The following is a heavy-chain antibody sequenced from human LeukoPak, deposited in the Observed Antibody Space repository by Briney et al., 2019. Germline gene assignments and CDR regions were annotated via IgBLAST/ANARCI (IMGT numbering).Heavy chain of an antibody. V-gene: IGHV4-61*02. D-gene: IGHD3-9*01. CDR3: AGYYDILTGYRNDAFDI. J-gene: IGHJ3*02. CDR2: IYTSGST. CDR1: GGSISSGFYY. Sequence: SETLSLTCTVSGGSISSGFYYWTWIRQPAGKGLEWIGRIYTSGSTNYNPSLKSRVTISVDTSKNQFSLKLSSVTAADTAVYYCAGYYDILTGYRNDAFDIWGQGTMVTVSS.